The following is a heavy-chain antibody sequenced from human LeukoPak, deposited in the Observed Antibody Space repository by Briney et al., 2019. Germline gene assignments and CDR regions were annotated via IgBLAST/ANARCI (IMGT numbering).Heavy chain of an antibody. CDR2: IYHSGST. Sequence: PSETLSLTCTVSGGSISSYYWSWIRQPPGEGLEWIGFIYHSGSTNYNPSLKSRVTISVDTSTNQFSLKMKSVTAADTAVYYCARDWVVVQPYIMDVWGQGTTVTVSS. D-gene: IGHD2-2*01. V-gene: IGHV4-59*12. CDR3: ARDWVVVQPYIMDV. CDR1: GGSISSYY. J-gene: IGHJ6*02.